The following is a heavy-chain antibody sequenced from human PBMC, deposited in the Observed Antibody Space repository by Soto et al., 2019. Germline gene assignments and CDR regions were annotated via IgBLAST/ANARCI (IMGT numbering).Heavy chain of an antibody. V-gene: IGHV3-49*04. J-gene: IGHJ6*01. CDR1: VFTFGDYA. Sequence: GGSLRISCTSSVFTFGDYAMNWVRQAPGKGLELVGFIRSKAYGGTTEYAASVKGRFTISRDDSKSIAYLQMNRLKTEDTAVYYCTRDVEYSYGYSYYYGMDVWGQGTTVTVSS. D-gene: IGHD5-18*01. CDR3: TRDVEYSYGYSYYYGMDV. CDR2: IRSKAYGGTT.